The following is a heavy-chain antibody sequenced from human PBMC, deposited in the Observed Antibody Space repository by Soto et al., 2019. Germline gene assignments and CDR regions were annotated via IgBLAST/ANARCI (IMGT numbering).Heavy chain of an antibody. V-gene: IGHV3-30-3*01. CDR1: GFTFSSYA. CDR3: AREGGSQRHNWFDP. J-gene: IGHJ5*02. D-gene: IGHD1-26*01. Sequence: QVQLVESGGGVVQPGRSLRLSCAASGFTFSSYAMHWVRQAPGKGLEWVADISYDGSNKYYADSVKGRFTISRDNSKNTLYLQMNSLRAEDTAVYYCAREGGSQRHNWFDPWGQGTLVTVSS. CDR2: ISYDGSNK.